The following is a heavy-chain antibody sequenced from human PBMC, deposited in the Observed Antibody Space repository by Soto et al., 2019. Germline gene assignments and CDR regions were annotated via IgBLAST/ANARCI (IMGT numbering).Heavy chain of an antibody. CDR1: GGSISSYY. J-gene: IGHJ5*02. CDR2: IYYSGST. Sequence: NPSETLSLTCTVSGGSISSYYWSWIRQPPGKGLEWIGYIYYSGSTNYNPSLKSRVTISVDTSKNQFSLKLSSVTAADTAVYYCAREVPSYGSRVGWFDPWGQGTLVT. CDR3: AREVPSYGSRVGWFDP. D-gene: IGHD3-10*01. V-gene: IGHV4-59*01.